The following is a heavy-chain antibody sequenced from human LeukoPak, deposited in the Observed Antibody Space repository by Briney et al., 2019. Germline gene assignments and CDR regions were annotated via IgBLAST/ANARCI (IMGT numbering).Heavy chain of an antibody. CDR1: GFTFSNYW. J-gene: IGHJ4*02. Sequence: GGSLRLSCAASGFTFSNYWMGWVRQAPGKGLEWVANIKTDGSETHYVDSVKGRFTISRDNAKSSLFLQMNSLRAEDTALYYCTRHGLYCFDCRGQGTLVTVSS. CDR2: IKTDGSET. D-gene: IGHD1-26*01. V-gene: IGHV3-7*01. CDR3: TRHGLYCFDC.